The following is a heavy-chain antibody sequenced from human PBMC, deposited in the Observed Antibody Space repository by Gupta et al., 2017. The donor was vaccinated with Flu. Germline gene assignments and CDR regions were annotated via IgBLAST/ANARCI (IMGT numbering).Heavy chain of an antibody. Sequence: EVQLMESGGGLVQAGRSLRLSCAASGFTFDDYAMHWVRQVPWQGLDWVSGITWNSGSIKYGDSVKGRFTISRDNAQNSLYLQMNSLRPEDSALYYCAKGGGSGWSRHGLNWFGPWGQGTLVTVSS. CDR2: ITWNSGSI. D-gene: IGHD6-19*01. J-gene: IGHJ5*02. CDR3: AKGGGSGWSRHGLNWFGP. V-gene: IGHV3-9*01. CDR1: GFTFDDYA.